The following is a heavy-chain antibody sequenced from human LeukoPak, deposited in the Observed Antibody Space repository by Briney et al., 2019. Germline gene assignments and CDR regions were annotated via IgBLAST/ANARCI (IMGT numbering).Heavy chain of an antibody. D-gene: IGHD4-17*01. V-gene: IGHV3-23*01. CDR1: GFTFSSHA. CDR2: ISGSGGST. CDR3: AKDCAYAQHAFDF. Sequence: GGSLRLSCVASGFTFSSHAMSWVRQAPGKGLEWVASISGSGGSTYYADSVRGRFTISRDNSKNTLYLQMNSLRAEDTAVYYCAKDCAYAQHAFDFWGQGTLVTVSS. J-gene: IGHJ4*02.